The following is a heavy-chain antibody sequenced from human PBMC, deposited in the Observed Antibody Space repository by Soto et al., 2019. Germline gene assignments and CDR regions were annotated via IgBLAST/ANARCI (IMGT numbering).Heavy chain of an antibody. J-gene: IGHJ4*02. CDR1: GGSVSSNSYS. D-gene: IGHD2-15*01. CDR2: VYSNDKT. Sequence: SETLSLTCTVSGGSVSSNSYSLGWVRQSPGKGLEWIATVYSNDKTYYNPSLLSRVTISVDTSKNQFFLKLSSVTAADTAVYYCARRYGGTFDYWGQGTLVTVSS. V-gene: IGHV4-39*07. CDR3: ARRYGGTFDY.